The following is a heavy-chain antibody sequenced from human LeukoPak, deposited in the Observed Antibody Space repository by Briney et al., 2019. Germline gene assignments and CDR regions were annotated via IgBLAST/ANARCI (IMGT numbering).Heavy chain of an antibody. J-gene: IGHJ4*02. D-gene: IGHD3-9*01. CDR3: AKDRVRSSSDLLYFDWLLGPFDY. CDR1: GFTFSSYA. Sequence: GGSLRLSCAASGFTFSSYAMSWVRQAPGKGLEWVSAISGSGGSTYYADSVKGRFTISRDNSKNTLYLQMNRLRAEDTAVYYCAKDRVRSSSDLLYFDWLLGPFDYWGQGNLVTVSS. CDR2: ISGSGGST. V-gene: IGHV3-23*01.